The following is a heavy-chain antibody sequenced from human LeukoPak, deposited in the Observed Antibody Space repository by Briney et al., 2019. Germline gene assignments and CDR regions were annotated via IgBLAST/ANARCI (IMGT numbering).Heavy chain of an antibody. J-gene: IGHJ5*02. Sequence: PGGSLRLSCVFSGFTFSSYAMSWVRQAPGKGLEWVSAISGSGGSTYYADSVKGRFTISRDNSKNTLYLQMNSLRAEDTAVYYCAKGLWFSDWFGPWGQGTLVTVSS. CDR1: GFTFSSYA. D-gene: IGHD5-18*01. CDR2: ISGSGGST. V-gene: IGHV3-23*01. CDR3: AKGLWFSDWFGP.